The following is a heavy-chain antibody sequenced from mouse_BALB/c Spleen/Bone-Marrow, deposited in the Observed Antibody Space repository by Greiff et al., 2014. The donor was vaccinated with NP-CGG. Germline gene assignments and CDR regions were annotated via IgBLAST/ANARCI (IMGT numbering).Heavy chain of an antibody. CDR1: GLSFTSYG. CDR3: ARVYLWYFDV. CDR2: IWAGGST. D-gene: IGHD2-3*01. V-gene: IGHV2-9*02. J-gene: IGHJ1*01. Sequence: VQLQQSGPGLVAPSQSLSITCTVSGLSFTSYGVHWVRQPPGKGLEWLGVIWAGGSTNYNSALMSRLSISKDNSKSQVFLKMNSLQTDDTAMYYCARVYLWYFDVWGAGTTVTVSS.